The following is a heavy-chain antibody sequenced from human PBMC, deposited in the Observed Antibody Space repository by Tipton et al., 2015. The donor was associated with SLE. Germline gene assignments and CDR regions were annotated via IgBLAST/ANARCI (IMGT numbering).Heavy chain of an antibody. D-gene: IGHD3-10*01. Sequence: SLRLSCAASGFTFDDYAMHWVRQAPGKGLEWDSGISYNSGYIHYADSVKGRFTISRDNSQNSLYLHMSSLRAEDTALYYCVKDNGFHSGSFFDLWGQGTVVTVSS. CDR1: GFTFDDYA. CDR2: ISYNSGYI. V-gene: IGHV3-9*01. CDR3: VKDNGFHSGSFFDL. J-gene: IGHJ4*02.